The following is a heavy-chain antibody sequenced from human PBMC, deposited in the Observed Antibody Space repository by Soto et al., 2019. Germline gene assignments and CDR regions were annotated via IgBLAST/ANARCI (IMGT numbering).Heavy chain of an antibody. Sequence: QITLKESGPTLVKPTQTLTLTCTFSGFSVSSTGESVGWIRQPPGRALEWLALIYWDDDKRYNPSLKNRLASTKDNSRNQVLLIMTNMDPVDTATDYCAHRPTLQALKSVDPYDYWGQGTVVNVSS. V-gene: IGHV2-5*02. CDR1: GFSVSSTGES. CDR3: AHRPTLQALKSVDPYDY. J-gene: IGHJ4*02. CDR2: IYWDDDK.